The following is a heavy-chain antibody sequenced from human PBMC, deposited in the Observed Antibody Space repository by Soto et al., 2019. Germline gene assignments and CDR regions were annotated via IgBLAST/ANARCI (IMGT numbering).Heavy chain of an antibody. CDR1: GGSISSGGYS. D-gene: IGHD3-22*01. CDR3: ARVITMKYYFDY. V-gene: IGHV4-30-2*01. Sequence: TSETLSLTCAVSGGSISSGGYSWSWIRQPPGKGLEWIGYIYHSGSTYYNPSLKSRVTISVDRSKNQFSLKLSSVTAADTAVYYCARVITMKYYFDYWGQGTLVTVSS. CDR2: IYHSGST. J-gene: IGHJ4*02.